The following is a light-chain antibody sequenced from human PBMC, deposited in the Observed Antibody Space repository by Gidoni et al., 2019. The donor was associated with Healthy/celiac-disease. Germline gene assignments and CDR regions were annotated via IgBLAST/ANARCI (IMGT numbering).Light chain of an antibody. CDR1: KLGDNY. CDR3: QAWDSSTAV. Sequence: SYELPQPPSVSVSPGHTASITCSGDKLGDNYACWYQQKPGQSPELVIYQDSKRPSGIPERFSGSNSGNTATLTISGTQAMDEADYYCQAWDSSTAVFGGGTKLTVL. CDR2: QDS. J-gene: IGLJ2*01. V-gene: IGLV3-1*01.